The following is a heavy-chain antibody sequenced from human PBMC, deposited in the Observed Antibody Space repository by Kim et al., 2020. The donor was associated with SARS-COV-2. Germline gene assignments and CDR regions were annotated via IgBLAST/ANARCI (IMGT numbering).Heavy chain of an antibody. V-gene: IGHV4-61*01. CDR3: ARDQWAPNGMDV. D-gene: IGHD1-26*01. CDR2: IYYIGSP. CDR1: GGSVSSGSSY. Sequence: SETLSLTCTVSGGSVSSGSSYWSWIRQPPGKGLEWIGYIYYIGSPYYNPSLKSRVTISVDTSKNRFSLKLTSVTPADTAAYYCARDQWAPNGMDVWGQGT. J-gene: IGHJ6*02.